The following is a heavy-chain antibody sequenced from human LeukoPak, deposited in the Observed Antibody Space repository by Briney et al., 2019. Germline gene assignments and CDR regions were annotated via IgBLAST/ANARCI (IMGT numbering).Heavy chain of an antibody. J-gene: IGHJ4*02. Sequence: QPGGSLRLSCAASGFIFSSYVMSWVRQAPGKGLEWVSGISISGGTTYYAESVKGRFTISRDNSKKTLFLQMNSLRAEGTAVYYCARVDPFGGPPISTFDSWGQGTLVTVSS. CDR3: ARVDPFGGPPISTFDS. CDR2: ISISGGTT. D-gene: IGHD3-16*01. V-gene: IGHV3-23*01. CDR1: GFIFSSYV.